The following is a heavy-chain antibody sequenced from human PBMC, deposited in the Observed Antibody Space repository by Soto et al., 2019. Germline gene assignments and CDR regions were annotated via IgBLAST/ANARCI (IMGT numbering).Heavy chain of an antibody. J-gene: IGHJ4*01. Sequence: PLLPLRDPYTVFEGNCGDYYWTWIRQPPGEGLEWIGEIHHNGYTNYNPSLKSRVTISVDTSKNQFSLKLSSVTAADTAVYYCARGNIRIEYWGHGTLVTVSS. V-gene: IGHV4-34*01. CDR2: IHHNGYT. CDR3: ARGNIRIEY. CDR1: EGNCGDYY.